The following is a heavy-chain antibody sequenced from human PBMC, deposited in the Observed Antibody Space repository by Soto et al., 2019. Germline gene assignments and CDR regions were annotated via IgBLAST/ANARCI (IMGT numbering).Heavy chain of an antibody. D-gene: IGHD1-1*01. CDR3: ARSEVEDYFLLEPRSGTTFDY. CDR1: GGSISSGGYS. CDR2: IYHSGST. J-gene: IGHJ4*02. V-gene: IGHV4-30-2*01. Sequence: SETLSLTCAVSGGSISSGGYSWSWIRQPPGKGLEWIGYIYHSGSTYYNPSLKSRVTISVDTSKNQFSLKLSSVTAADTAVYYCARSEVEDYFLLEPRSGTTFDYWGQGTLVTVSS.